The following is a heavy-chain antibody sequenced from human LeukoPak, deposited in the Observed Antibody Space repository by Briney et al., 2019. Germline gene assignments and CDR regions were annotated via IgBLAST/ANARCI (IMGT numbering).Heavy chain of an antibody. Sequence: GGSLRLSCAASGFTFSSYGTHWVRQAPGKGLEWVAFIRYDGSNKYYADSVKGRFTISRDNSKNTLYLQMSSLRAEDTAVYYCARVLRYCSGGNCYSGGLGYMDVWGKGTTVTISS. CDR1: GFTFSSYG. D-gene: IGHD2-15*01. CDR3: ARVLRYCSGGNCYSGGLGYMDV. V-gene: IGHV3-30*02. J-gene: IGHJ6*03. CDR2: IRYDGSNK.